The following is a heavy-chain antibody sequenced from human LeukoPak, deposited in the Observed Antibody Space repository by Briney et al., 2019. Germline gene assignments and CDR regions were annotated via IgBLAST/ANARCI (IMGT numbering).Heavy chain of an antibody. V-gene: IGHV3-53*01. J-gene: IGHJ6*02. CDR3: ARVDRATDFWTLPSYGMDV. Sequence: GGSLRLSCAASGFTVRSNYMSWVRQAPGKGLEWVSVIYSGGSTYYADSVKSRFTISRDNSKNTLYLQMNSLRAEDTAVYYCARVDRATDFWTLPSYGMDVWGQGTTVTVSS. D-gene: IGHD3-3*01. CDR2: IYSGGST. CDR1: GFTVRSNY.